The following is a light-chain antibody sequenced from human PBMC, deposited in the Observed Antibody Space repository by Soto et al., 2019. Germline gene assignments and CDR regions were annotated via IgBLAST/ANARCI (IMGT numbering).Light chain of an antibody. CDR2: DAS. CDR1: QSVGSY. V-gene: IGKV3-11*01. J-gene: IGKJ4*01. CDR3: QQRSNWPLLT. Sequence: LVLTQSPATLSLSPGERATLSCRASQSVGSYLAWYQQKPGQAPRLLIYDASNRATGIPARFSGSGSGTDFTLTISSLEPEDFAVYYCQQRSNWPLLTFGGGTKVEIK.